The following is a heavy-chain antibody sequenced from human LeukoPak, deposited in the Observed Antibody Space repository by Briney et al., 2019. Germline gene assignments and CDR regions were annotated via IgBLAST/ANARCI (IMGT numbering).Heavy chain of an antibody. D-gene: IGHD1-1*01. Sequence: GGSLRLSCAASGFTSSSYSMNWVRQAPGKGLEWVSYISSSSSTIYYADSVKGRFTISRDNAKNSLYLQMNSLRAEDTAVYYCARDELERRFDYWGQGTLVTVSS. CDR1: GFTSSSYS. J-gene: IGHJ4*02. CDR2: ISSSSSTI. CDR3: ARDELERRFDY. V-gene: IGHV3-48*04.